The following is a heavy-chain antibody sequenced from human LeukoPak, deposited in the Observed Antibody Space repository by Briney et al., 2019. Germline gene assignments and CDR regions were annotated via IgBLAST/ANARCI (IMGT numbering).Heavy chain of an antibody. CDR3: SREAGIATAIVWFDP. V-gene: IGHV4-39*07. CDR2: IYDSGST. J-gene: IGHJ5*02. Sequence: SETLSLTCTVSGGSIRSSYYYWGWIRQPPGKGLEWIGSIYDSGSTYYNPSLKSRVTISVDTSKNQFSLKLSSVTAADTAVYYCSREAGIATAIVWFDPWGQGTLVTVSS. D-gene: IGHD6-13*01. CDR1: GGSIRSSYYY.